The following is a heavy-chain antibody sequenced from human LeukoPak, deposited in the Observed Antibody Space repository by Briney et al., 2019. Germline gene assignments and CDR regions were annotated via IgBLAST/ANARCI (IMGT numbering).Heavy chain of an antibody. V-gene: IGHV3-21*06. CDR2: ITGSGPYM. CDR1: GFTFSTFA. Sequence: PGGSLRLSCAASGFTFSTFAMHWVRLSPGKGLEWVSSITGSGPYMLYADSVKHRFTISRDNTKNLLYLEMNSLRAEDTPMYFCVRDVGAVRGEVYFDYWGQGTLVTVSS. CDR3: VRDVGAVRGEVYFDY. D-gene: IGHD3-10*01. J-gene: IGHJ4*02.